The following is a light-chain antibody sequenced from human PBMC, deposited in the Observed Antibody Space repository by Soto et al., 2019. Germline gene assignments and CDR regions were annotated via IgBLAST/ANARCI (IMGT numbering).Light chain of an antibody. J-gene: IGKJ1*01. CDR1: QSVDNN. CDR3: QQYNNWPWT. Sequence: EIVLTQSPGTLSLSPGERATLSCRASQSVDNNLAWYQQKSGQAPRLLIYGASTRATGIPARFSGSGSGTEFTLTIGSLQSEDFAVYYCQQYNNWPWTFGQGTKVDI. V-gene: IGKV3-15*01. CDR2: GAS.